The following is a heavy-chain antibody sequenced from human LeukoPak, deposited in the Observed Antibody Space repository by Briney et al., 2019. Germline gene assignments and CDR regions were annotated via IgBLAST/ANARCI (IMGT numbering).Heavy chain of an antibody. J-gene: IGHJ4*02. Sequence: ASVKVSCKASGYTFTSYGISWVRQAPGQGLEWMGWISAYNGNTNYAQKLQGRVTITTDTSASTAYMELRSLRSDDTAVYYCARVLLWFGELSPHFDYWGQGTLVTVSS. V-gene: IGHV1-18*01. D-gene: IGHD3-10*01. CDR3: ARVLLWFGELSPHFDY. CDR1: GYTFTSYG. CDR2: ISAYNGNT.